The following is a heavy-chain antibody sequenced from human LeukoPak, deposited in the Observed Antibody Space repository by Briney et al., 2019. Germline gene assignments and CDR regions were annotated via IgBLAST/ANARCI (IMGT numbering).Heavy chain of an antibody. CDR2: ISYSGST. Sequence: SSETLSLTCTVSGGSISSYYWSWIRQPPGKGLEWIGYISYSGSTNFNPSLESRVTISVDTSKNQFSLKLSSVTAADTAVYYCAREGTAGTNLNWFDPWGQGTLVTVS. D-gene: IGHD1-1*01. CDR1: GGSISSYY. CDR3: AREGTAGTNLNWFDP. J-gene: IGHJ5*02. V-gene: IGHV4-59*01.